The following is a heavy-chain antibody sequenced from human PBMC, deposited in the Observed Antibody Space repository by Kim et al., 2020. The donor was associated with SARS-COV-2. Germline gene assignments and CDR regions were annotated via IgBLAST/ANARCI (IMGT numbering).Heavy chain of an antibody. D-gene: IGHD3-22*01. Sequence: ASVKVSCKASGYTFTSYYMHWVRQAPGQGLEWMGIINPSGGSTSYAQKFQGRVTMTRDTSTSTVYMELSSLRSEDTAVYYCARGVTNYYDSSGYYLVDYFDYWGQGTLVTVSS. V-gene: IGHV1-46*01. J-gene: IGHJ4*02. CDR1: GYTFTSYY. CDR2: INPSGGST. CDR3: ARGVTNYYDSSGYYLVDYFDY.